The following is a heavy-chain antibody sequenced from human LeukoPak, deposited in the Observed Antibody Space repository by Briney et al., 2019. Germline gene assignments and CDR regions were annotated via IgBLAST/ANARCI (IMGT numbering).Heavy chain of an antibody. CDR1: GFTFSSYS. D-gene: IGHD1-26*01. V-gene: IGHV3-21*01. CDR3: ARDVGAYEYFDY. Sequence: GGSLRLSCAASGFTFSSYSMNWARQAPGKGLEWVSSISSSSSYIYYADSVKGRFTISRDNAKNSLYLQMNSLRAEDTAVYYCARDVGAYEYFDYWGQGTLVTVSS. J-gene: IGHJ4*02. CDR2: ISSSSSYI.